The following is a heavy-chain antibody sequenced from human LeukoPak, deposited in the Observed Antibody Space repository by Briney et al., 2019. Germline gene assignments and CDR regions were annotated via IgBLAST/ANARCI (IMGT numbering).Heavy chain of an antibody. CDR1: GGSISSYF. J-gene: IGHJ2*01. D-gene: IGHD2-2*01. V-gene: IGHV4-59*01. CDR2: IYYSGSS. CDR3: ASQIGTGTSTFHFDL. Sequence: SETLSLTCTVSGGSISSYFWSWIRQPPGKGLEWIGYIYYSGSSNYNTSLKSRVAISVDTSNNQLSLKLRSVTAADTAVYYCASQIGTGTSTFHFDLWGRGTLVTVSS.